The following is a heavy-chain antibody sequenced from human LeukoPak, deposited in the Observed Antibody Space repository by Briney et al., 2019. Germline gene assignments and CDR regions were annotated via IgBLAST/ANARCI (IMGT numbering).Heavy chain of an antibody. CDR2: INHSGST. D-gene: IGHD3-10*01. V-gene: IGHV4-34*01. Sequence: SETLSLTCAVYGGSFSGYYWSWIRQPPGKGLEWIGEINHSGSTNYNPSLKSRVTISVDTSKNQFSLKLSSVTAADTAVYYCARGFGPRYYYGSGTDHWGQGTLVTVSS. CDR1: GGSFSGYY. CDR3: ARGFGPRYYYGSGTDH. J-gene: IGHJ4*02.